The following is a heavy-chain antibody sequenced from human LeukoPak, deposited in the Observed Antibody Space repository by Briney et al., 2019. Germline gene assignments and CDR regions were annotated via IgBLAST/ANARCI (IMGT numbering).Heavy chain of an antibody. Sequence: ASVKVSCKASGYKFTDYYIHWVRQAPRQGLECMGWINPTSGGTNYAQDFQGRVTMTTDLSITSAYMELSGLNSDDTAVYYCARGWGSSQFDPWGQGTRVTVSS. CDR2: INPTSGGT. CDR3: ARGWGSSQFDP. J-gene: IGHJ5*02. CDR1: GYKFTDYY. V-gene: IGHV1-2*02. D-gene: IGHD7-27*01.